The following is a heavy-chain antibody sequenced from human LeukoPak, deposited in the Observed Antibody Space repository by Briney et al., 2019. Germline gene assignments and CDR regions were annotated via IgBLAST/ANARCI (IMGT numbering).Heavy chain of an antibody. D-gene: IGHD3-22*01. CDR3: AKDGYYDSSGYYRYYGMDV. CDR2: ISGSGGST. J-gene: IGHJ6*02. CDR1: GFTFSSYA. Sequence: GGSLRLSCAASGFTFSSYAMSWVRQAPGKGLEWVSAISGSGGSTYYADCVKGRFTISRDNSKNTLYLQMNSLRAEDTAVYYCAKDGYYDSSGYYRYYGMDVWGQGTTVTVSS. V-gene: IGHV3-23*01.